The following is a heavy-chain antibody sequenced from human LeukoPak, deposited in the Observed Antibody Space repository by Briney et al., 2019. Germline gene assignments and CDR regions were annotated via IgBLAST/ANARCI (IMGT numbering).Heavy chain of an antibody. CDR3: ARSGYYTTTDY. D-gene: IGHD3-3*01. J-gene: IGHJ4*02. Sequence: PSDTLSLTCTVSGGSISSGDYYWSWIRQPPGKGLEWIGYIYYSGSTYYNPSLKSRVTISVDTSRNQFSLKLSSVTAADTAVYYCARSGYYTTTDYWGQGTLVTVSS. CDR2: IYYSGST. V-gene: IGHV4-30-4*02. CDR1: GGSISSGDYY.